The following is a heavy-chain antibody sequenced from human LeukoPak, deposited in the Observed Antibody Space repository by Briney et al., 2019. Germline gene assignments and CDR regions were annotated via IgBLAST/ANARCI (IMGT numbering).Heavy chain of an antibody. CDR1: GGSIGSYY. Sequence: ETLSLTCTVSGGSIGSYYWSWIRQPPGKGLEWMGRIDPSDSYTMYSPSFQGHVTISADKSISTAYLQWSSLKASDSAMYYCARVLGYSYGWNYWGQGTLVTVSS. J-gene: IGHJ4*02. D-gene: IGHD5-18*01. CDR3: ARVLGYSYGWNY. CDR2: IDPSDSYT. V-gene: IGHV5-10-1*01.